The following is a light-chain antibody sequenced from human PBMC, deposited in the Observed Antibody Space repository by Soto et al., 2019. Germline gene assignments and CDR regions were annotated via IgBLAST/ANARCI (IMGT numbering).Light chain of an antibody. J-gene: IGKJ2*01. CDR2: WAS. CDR3: QQYYDTPPYT. V-gene: IGKV4-1*01. Sequence: DIVMTQSPDSLAVSLGERATINCKSSQSVLYSSNNKNYLAWYQQKPGQTPKLLIYWASTRESGVPDRFSGSGSGTDLPLTISSLQAEDVALYYCQQYYDTPPYTFGQGTKLEIK. CDR1: QSVLYSSNNKNY.